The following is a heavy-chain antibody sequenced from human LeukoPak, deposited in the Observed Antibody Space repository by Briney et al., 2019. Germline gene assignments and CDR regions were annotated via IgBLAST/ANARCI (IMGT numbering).Heavy chain of an antibody. Sequence: SETLSLTCAVYGGSFSGYYWTWIRQAPGKGLEWIGEINPSGRMSYKSSLKSRLTISVDASKNQFSLNLRSLTAADTAVYYCARGRSARWAWELRKGTFDYWGQGTLVTVSS. D-gene: IGHD1-26*01. V-gene: IGHV4-34*01. CDR2: INPSGRM. J-gene: IGHJ4*02. CDR3: ARGRSARWAWELRKGTFDY. CDR1: GGSFSGYY.